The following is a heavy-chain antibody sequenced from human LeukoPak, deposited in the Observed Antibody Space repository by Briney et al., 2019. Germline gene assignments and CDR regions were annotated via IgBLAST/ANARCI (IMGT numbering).Heavy chain of an antibody. D-gene: IGHD5-18*01. Sequence: GGSLRLSCAASGFTFSDYYMSWIRQAAGKGLEWVSYISSSGSTIYYADSVKGRFTISRDNAKNSLYLQMNSLGAEDTAVYYCARDFDSYGYWSYWGQGTLVTVSS. CDR1: GFTFSDYY. CDR2: ISSSGSTI. V-gene: IGHV3-11*01. J-gene: IGHJ4*02. CDR3: ARDFDSYGYWSY.